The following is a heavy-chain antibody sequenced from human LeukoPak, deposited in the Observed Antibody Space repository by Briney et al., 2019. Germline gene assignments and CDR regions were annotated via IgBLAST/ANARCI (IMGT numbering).Heavy chain of an antibody. Sequence: SETLSLTCTVSGGSISSYYWSWIRQPPGKGLEWIGYIYSSGSTNYNPSLKSRVTISVDTSKNQFSLKLSSVTAADTAVYYCARTGITGTTPDYWGQGTLVTVST. D-gene: IGHD1-7*01. V-gene: IGHV4-59*01. J-gene: IGHJ4*02. CDR2: IYSSGST. CDR3: ARTGITGTTPDY. CDR1: GGSISSYY.